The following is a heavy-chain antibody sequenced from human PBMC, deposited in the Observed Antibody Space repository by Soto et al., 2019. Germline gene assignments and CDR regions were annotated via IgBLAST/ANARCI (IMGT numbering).Heavy chain of an antibody. V-gene: IGHV3-30-3*01. D-gene: IGHD5-18*01. CDR1: GFTFSSYA. Sequence: QVQLVESGGGVVQPGRSLRLSCAASGFTFSSYAMHWVRQAPGKGLEWVAVISYDGSNKYYADSVKGRFTISRDNSKNTLYLQMNSLRAEDTAVYYCASEGRRLEGYSYGNPRRFDYWGQGTLVTVSS. J-gene: IGHJ4*02. CDR3: ASEGRRLEGYSYGNPRRFDY. CDR2: ISYDGSNK.